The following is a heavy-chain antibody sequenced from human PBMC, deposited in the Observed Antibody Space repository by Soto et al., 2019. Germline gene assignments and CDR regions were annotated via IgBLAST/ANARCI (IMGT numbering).Heavy chain of an antibody. D-gene: IGHD6-19*01. Sequence: PGGSLRLSCAASAFTLSTYGMHWVRQAPGKGLEWVAVVWYDGSNKYYADSVKGRFTVSRDNSKNTLYLQMNSLRAEDTAVYYCARPLEQWQLGFGMDVWGQGSPVTVSS. CDR2: VWYDGSNK. CDR1: AFTLSTYG. V-gene: IGHV3-33*01. J-gene: IGHJ6*01. CDR3: ARPLEQWQLGFGMDV.